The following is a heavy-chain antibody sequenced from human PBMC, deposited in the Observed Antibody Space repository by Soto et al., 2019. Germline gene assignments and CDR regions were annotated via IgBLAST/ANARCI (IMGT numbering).Heavy chain of an antibody. CDR2: NYSSGTT. CDR1: DGSISGLY. CDR3: ERLQNHCFMDA. V-gene: IGHV4-59*08. D-gene: IGHD1-1*01. J-gene: IGHJ6*03. Sequence: QVQLQESGPGLVKPSETLSLTCSVSDGSISGLYWTGVRHPHGQGLEWIGLNYSSGTTNFNLAHKTRVTVAVDTSNNQFYLMLSSVTAADTAIYSCERLQNHCFMDAWGKGTAVTVCS.